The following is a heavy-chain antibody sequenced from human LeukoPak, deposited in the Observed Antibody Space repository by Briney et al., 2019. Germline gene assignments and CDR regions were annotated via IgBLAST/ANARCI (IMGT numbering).Heavy chain of an antibody. D-gene: IGHD3-22*01. CDR2: ISYDGSNK. V-gene: IGHV3-30-3*01. J-gene: IGHJ5*02. CDR3: AKAQYGSSGYYTPWFDP. Sequence: GGSLRLSCAASGFTFSSYAMHWVRQAPGKGLEWVAVISYDGSNKYYADSVKGRFTISRDNSKNTLYLQMNSLRAEDTAVYYCAKAQYGSSGYYTPWFDPWGQGTLVTVSS. CDR1: GFTFSSYA.